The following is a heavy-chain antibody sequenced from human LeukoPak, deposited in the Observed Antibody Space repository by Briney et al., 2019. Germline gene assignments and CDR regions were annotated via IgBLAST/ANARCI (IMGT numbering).Heavy chain of an antibody. Sequence: GGSLRLSCVASGFTFSSYGMHWVRQAPGKGLEWVAFIRYDGSNKYYADSVKGRFTISRDNSKNTLYLQMNSLRAEDTAVYYCAKDQDIVGYFDYWGQGTLVTVSS. CDR2: IRYDGSNK. CDR1: GFTFSSYG. CDR3: AKDQDIVGYFDY. D-gene: IGHD5-12*01. J-gene: IGHJ4*02. V-gene: IGHV3-30*02.